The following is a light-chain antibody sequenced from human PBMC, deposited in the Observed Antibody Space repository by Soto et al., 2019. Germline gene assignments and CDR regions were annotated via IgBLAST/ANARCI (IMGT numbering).Light chain of an antibody. J-gene: IGKJ5*01. Sequence: DIQMTQSPSSLSASVGDRVTVTCRTSQNIYNYLNWYQQKPGKAPKLLIYAASSVQSGVPLRFSGTGSGTDLTVTISSLQPEGFATYYCEQTYSTPVTFGQGTRLEVK. CDR2: AAS. V-gene: IGKV1-39*01. CDR3: EQTYSTPVT. CDR1: QNIYNY.